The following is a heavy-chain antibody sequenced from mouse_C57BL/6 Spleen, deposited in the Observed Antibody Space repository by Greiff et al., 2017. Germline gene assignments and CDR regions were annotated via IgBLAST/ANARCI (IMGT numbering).Heavy chain of an antibody. CDR1: GYTFTDYY. D-gene: IGHD1-1*01. CDR2: INPNNGGT. V-gene: IGHV1-26*01. J-gene: IGHJ4*01. CDR3: ARTPYYGSSYYYAMDY. Sequence: EVQLQQSGPELVKPGASVKISCKASGYTFTDYYMNWVKQSHGKSLEWIGDINPNNGGTSYNQKFKGKATLTVDKSSSTAYMERRSLTSEDCAVYYCARTPYYGSSYYYAMDYWGQGTSVTVSS.